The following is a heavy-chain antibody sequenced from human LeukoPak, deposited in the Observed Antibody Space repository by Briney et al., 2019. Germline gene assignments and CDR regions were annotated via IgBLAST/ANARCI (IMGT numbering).Heavy chain of an antibody. CDR3: AREGEDDILTGYRPGFDY. J-gene: IGHJ4*02. CDR2: INPSGGST. CDR1: GYTFTSYY. V-gene: IGHV1-46*01. D-gene: IGHD3-9*01. Sequence: ASVKVSCKASGYTFTSYYMHWVRQAPGQGLEWMGIINPSGGSTSYAQKFQGRVTMTRDTSTSTVYMELSSLRSEDTAVYYCAREGEDDILTGYRPGFDYWGQGTLVTVSS.